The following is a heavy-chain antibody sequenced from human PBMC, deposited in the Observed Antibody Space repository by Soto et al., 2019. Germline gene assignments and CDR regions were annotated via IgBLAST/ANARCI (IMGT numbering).Heavy chain of an antibody. V-gene: IGHV1-18*01. CDR1: GYTFTSYG. J-gene: IGHJ4*02. CDR3: ARHPYSSSRSPSWDY. CDR2: ISAYNGNT. Sequence: ASVKVSCKASGYTFTSYGISWVRQAPGQGLEWMGWISAYNGNTNYAQKLQGRVTMTTDTSTSTAYMELRSLRSDDTAVYYCARHPYSSSRSPSWDYWGQGTLVTVSS. D-gene: IGHD6-13*01.